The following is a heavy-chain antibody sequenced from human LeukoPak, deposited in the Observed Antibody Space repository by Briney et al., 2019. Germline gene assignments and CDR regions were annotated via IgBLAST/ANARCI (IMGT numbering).Heavy chain of an antibody. Sequence: SVKVSCMDCGLCLRHSALLLLGQARGQRLEWIGWIFVGSGNTNYAQKFQERVTITRDMSTITAYMELNSLRSEDTAVYYCSLCKTGLEVDVSDIWGQGTMVTVSS. CDR1: GLCLRHSA. CDR3: SLCKTGLEVDVSDI. J-gene: IGHJ3*02. D-gene: IGHD3-3*01. CDR2: IFVGSGNT. V-gene: IGHV1-58*01.